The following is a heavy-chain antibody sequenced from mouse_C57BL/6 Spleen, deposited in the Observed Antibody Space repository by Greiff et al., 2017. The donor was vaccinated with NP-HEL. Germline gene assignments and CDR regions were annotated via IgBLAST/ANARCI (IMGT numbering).Heavy chain of an antibody. CDR3: VRTYYGNYDAMDY. CDR1: GFSFNTYA. V-gene: IGHV10-1*01. CDR2: IRSKSNNYAT. J-gene: IGHJ4*01. D-gene: IGHD2-10*01. Sequence: GGSGGGLVQPKGSLKLSCAASGFSFNTYAMNWVRQAPGKGLEWVARIRSKSNNYATYYADSVKDRFTISRDDSESMLYLQMNNLKTEDTAMYYCVRTYYGNYDAMDYWGQGTSVTVSS.